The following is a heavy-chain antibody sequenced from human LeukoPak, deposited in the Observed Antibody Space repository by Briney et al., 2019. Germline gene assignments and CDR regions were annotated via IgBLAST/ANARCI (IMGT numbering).Heavy chain of an antibody. J-gene: IGHJ4*02. CDR2: IYHSGRT. V-gene: IGHV4-4*02. D-gene: IGHD3-22*01. Sequence: PSETLSLTCAVSGGSISSSNWWSWVRQPPGKGLEWIGEIYHSGRTNYTPSLKSRATISVDKSKNQLSLKLRSVTAADTAVYYCARDNYDNSGYYFDYWGQGTLVTVSS. CDR3: ARDNYDNSGYYFDY. CDR1: GGSISSSNW.